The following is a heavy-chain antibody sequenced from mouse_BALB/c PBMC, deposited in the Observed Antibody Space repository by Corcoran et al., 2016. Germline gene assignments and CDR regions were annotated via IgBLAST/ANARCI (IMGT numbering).Heavy chain of an antibody. CDR1: GYTFTNYG. V-gene: IGHV9-3-1*01. CDR3: AREPRAMDY. Sequence: QIQLVQSGPEVKKPGETVKISCKASGYTFTNYGMNWVKQAPGKGLKGMGWINTYTGEPTYADDFKGRFAFSLETSASTAYLQINNLKNEDTATYFCAREPRAMDYWGQGTSVTVSS. J-gene: IGHJ4*01. CDR2: INTYTGEP.